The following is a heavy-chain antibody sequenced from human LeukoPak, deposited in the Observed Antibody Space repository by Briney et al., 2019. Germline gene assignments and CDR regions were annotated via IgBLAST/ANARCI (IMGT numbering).Heavy chain of an antibody. V-gene: IGHV4-59*01. CDR2: IYYSGST. D-gene: IGHD6-19*01. CDR1: DGSIRSYY. Sequence: SETLSLTCTVSDGSIRSYYWSWIRQPPGKGLEWIGDIYYSGSTNYNPSLTSRVTMSVDTSKNQFSLKLNSVTAADTAVYYCARGWDGIAVAGSFVYWGQGTLVTVSS. J-gene: IGHJ4*02. CDR3: ARGWDGIAVAGSFVY.